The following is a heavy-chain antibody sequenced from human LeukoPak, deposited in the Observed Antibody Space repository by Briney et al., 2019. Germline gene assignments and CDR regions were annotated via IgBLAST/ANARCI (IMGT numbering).Heavy chain of an antibody. V-gene: IGHV4-4*07. Sequence: SETLSLTCTVSGGSMTDYYWTWIRQSAGKGLEWIGRIHTGGSTNYNPSLKSRVTMSVDTSNYRFSLKLKDVTAADTALYFCARGPGFDWLLHYYWGQGTPVTVSS. CDR3: ARGPGFDWLLHYY. CDR2: IHTGGST. J-gene: IGHJ4*02. D-gene: IGHD3-9*01. CDR1: GGSMTDYY.